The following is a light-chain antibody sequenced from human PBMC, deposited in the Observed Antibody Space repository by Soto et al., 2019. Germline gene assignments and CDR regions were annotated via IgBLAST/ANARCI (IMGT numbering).Light chain of an antibody. J-gene: IGLJ3*02. CDR2: YDD. V-gene: IGLV1-36*01. CDR1: SSNIGNNA. Sequence: QPVLTQPPSVSGAPGQRVTISCSGSSSNIGNNAVNWYQQLPGKAPRALIYYDDLLPSGVSKRFSGSKSGTSVSLAISVLQSDDEADYYCAAWVDTPSCVVFGGGTKLTVL. CDR3: AAWVDTPSCVV.